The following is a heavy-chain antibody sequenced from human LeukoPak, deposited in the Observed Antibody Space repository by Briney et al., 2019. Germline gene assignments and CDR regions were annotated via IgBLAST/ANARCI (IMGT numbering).Heavy chain of an antibody. D-gene: IGHD5-24*01. CDR2: LYSDGRT. J-gene: IGHJ3*02. CDR3: TRLRDAVAFDI. V-gene: IGHV3-53*01. Sequence: PGGSLRLSCAASGLTVSSNYMTWVRQAPGRGLEWVSVLYSDGRTFYADSVKGRFTISRDNSKNMLYLQMNSLRAEHTALYYCTRLRDAVAFDIWGQGTMVTVSS. CDR1: GLTVSSNY.